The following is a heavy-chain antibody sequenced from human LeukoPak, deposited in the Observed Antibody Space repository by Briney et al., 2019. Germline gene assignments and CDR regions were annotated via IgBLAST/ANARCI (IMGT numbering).Heavy chain of an antibody. D-gene: IGHD3-22*01. CDR1: GFPFSSYW. Sequence: PGGSLRLSCAASGFPFSSYWMAWVRQAPGKGLEWVASIKQDGGETFYVDSVKGRFTISRDNAKNSLYLQMNSLRAEDTAVYYCARVLLPLYGMDVWGQGTTVTVSS. CDR2: IKQDGGET. V-gene: IGHV3-7*01. CDR3: ARVLLPLYGMDV. J-gene: IGHJ6*02.